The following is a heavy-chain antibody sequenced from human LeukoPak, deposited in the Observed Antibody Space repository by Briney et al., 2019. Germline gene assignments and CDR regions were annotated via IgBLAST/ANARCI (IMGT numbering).Heavy chain of an antibody. J-gene: IGHJ4*02. CDR2: IRYDGSNK. CDR1: GFTFSSYG. Sequence: GGSLRLSCAASGFTFSSYGMHWVRQAPGKGLEWVAFIRYDGSNKYYADSVKGRFTISRDNSKNTLYLQMNSLRAEDTAVYYCAKDLGGLWFGEYSYFDYWGQGTLVTVSS. V-gene: IGHV3-30*02. D-gene: IGHD3-10*01. CDR3: AKDLGGLWFGEYSYFDY.